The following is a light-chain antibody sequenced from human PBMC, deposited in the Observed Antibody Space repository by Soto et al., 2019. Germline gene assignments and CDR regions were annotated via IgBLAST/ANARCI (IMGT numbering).Light chain of an antibody. CDR3: SSYTITNTLV. Sequence: QSALTQPASVSGSPGQSITISCTGTSGDVGGYNYVSWYQQYPGKAPKLMIYEVSNRPSGVSNRFSGSKYGNTASLTISGLQSEDEADYYCSSYTITNTLVFGGGTKVTVL. CDR2: EVS. CDR1: SGDVGGYNY. V-gene: IGLV2-14*01. J-gene: IGLJ3*02.